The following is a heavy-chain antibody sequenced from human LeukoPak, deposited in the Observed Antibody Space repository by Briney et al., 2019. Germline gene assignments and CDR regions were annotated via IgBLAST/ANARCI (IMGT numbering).Heavy chain of an antibody. D-gene: IGHD3-22*01. V-gene: IGHV3-23*01. CDR2: ISGSAGST. J-gene: IGHJ5*02. Sequence: GGSLRLSCAASGFTFSTYAMSWVRQAPGKGLEWVSAISGSAGSTYYADSVKGRFTISRDNAKNSLYLQMNSLRAEDTAVYYCARSPLYYYDSSGANWFDPWGQGTLVTVSS. CDR1: GFTFSTYA. CDR3: ARSPLYYYDSSGANWFDP.